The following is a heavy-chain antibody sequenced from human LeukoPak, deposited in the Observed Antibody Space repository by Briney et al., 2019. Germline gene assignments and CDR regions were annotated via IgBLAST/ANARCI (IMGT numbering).Heavy chain of an antibody. CDR3: ARVGRSGYNKDY. CDR2: ISSSSSTI. J-gene: IGHJ4*02. D-gene: IGHD5-12*01. CDR1: GFAFSTYS. Sequence: GGSLRLSCAASGFAFSTYSIDWVRQAPGKGLEWLSYISSSSSTIYYADSVKGRFTVSRDNAENLVYLQMNSLGAEDTAVYYCARVGRSGYNKDYWGQGTLVTVAS. V-gene: IGHV3-48*04.